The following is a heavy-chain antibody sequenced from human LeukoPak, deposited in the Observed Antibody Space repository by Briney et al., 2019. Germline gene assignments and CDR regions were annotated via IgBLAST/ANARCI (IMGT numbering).Heavy chain of an antibody. CDR3: ARHGSTDYFNY. J-gene: IGHJ4*02. Sequence: SETLSLTCAVSGGSISSTTSYWGWIRQPPGKGLEWIGRIYYSGSTFYNPSLKSRVTISVDTSKNQPSLRLSSVTAADTAVYYRARHGSTDYFNYWGQGTLVTVSS. D-gene: IGHD2-2*03. CDR2: IYYSGST. CDR1: GGSISSTTSY. V-gene: IGHV4-39*01.